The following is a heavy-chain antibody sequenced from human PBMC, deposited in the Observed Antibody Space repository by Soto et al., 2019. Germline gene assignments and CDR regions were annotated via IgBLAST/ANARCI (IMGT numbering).Heavy chain of an antibody. CDR1: GYTFTSYG. V-gene: IGHV1-18*01. J-gene: IGHJ6*02. Sequence: ASVKVSCKASGYTFTSYGISWVRQAPGQGLEWMGWISAYNGNTKYSQKFQGRVTITRDTSASTAYMELSSLRSEDTAVYYCASAVTIHYGMDVWGQGTTVTVSS. CDR3: ASAVTIHYGMDV. D-gene: IGHD4-17*01. CDR2: ISAYNGNT.